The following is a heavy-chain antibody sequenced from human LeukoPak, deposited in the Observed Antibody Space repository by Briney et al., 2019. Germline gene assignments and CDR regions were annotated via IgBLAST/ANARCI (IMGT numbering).Heavy chain of an antibody. Sequence: GGSLRLSCAASGFTFSSYWMSWVRQAPGKGLEWVANIKQDGSEKYYVDSVKGRFTISRDNAKNSLYLQMNSLRAEDTAVYYCARGLQYYDILTGYWGYYYYYMDVWGKGTTVTVSS. D-gene: IGHD3-9*01. CDR3: ARGLQYYDILTGYWGYYYYYMDV. V-gene: IGHV3-7*01. CDR1: GFTFSSYW. CDR2: IKQDGSEK. J-gene: IGHJ6*03.